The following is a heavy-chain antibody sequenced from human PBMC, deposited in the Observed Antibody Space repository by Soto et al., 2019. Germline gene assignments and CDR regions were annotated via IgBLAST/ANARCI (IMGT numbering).Heavy chain of an antibody. D-gene: IGHD2-15*01. CDR3: APLTVSLSGPYGIHV. J-gene: IGHJ6*02. CDR2: MLYSGLT. CDR1: GYSFSISDYY. Sequence: SETLSRTCSVSGYSFSISDYYWAWIRQPPGKGLEWIGSMLYSGLTYYNPSLKSRVTLSVDTSKNQFSVRLNSVTASDTAVYYCAPLTVSLSGPYGIHVWGQGTTVTVSS. V-gene: IGHV4-39*01.